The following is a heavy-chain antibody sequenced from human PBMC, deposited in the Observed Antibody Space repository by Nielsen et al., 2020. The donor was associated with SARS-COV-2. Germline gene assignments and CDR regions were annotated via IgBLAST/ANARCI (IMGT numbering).Heavy chain of an antibody. V-gene: IGHV1-69*02. CDR3: AGGEYCGGDCYSDYFDY. D-gene: IGHD2-21*02. CDR1: GGTFSSYT. J-gene: IGHJ4*02. CDR2: IIPILGIA. Sequence: KVSCQASGGTFSSYTISWVRQAPGQGLEWMGRIIPILGIANYAQKFQGRVTITADKSTSTAYMELSSLRSEDTAVYYCAGGEYCGGDCYSDYFDYRGQGTLVTVSS.